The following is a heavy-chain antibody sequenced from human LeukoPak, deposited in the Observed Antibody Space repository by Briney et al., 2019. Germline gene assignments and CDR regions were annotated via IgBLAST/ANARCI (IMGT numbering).Heavy chain of an antibody. CDR1: GYTFTGYY. J-gene: IGHJ4*02. CDR3: ARSAAAGTRGGTFDY. V-gene: IGHV1-2*02. Sequence: GASVKVSCKASGYTFTGYYMHWVRQAPGQGLEWMGWINPNSGGTNYAQKFQGRVTMTRDTSISTAYMELSRLRSDDTAVYYCARSAAAGTRGGTFDYWGQGTLVTVSS. D-gene: IGHD6-13*01. CDR2: INPNSGGT.